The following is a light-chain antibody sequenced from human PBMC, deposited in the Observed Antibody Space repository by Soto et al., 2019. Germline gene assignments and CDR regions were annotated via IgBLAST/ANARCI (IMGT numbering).Light chain of an antibody. J-gene: IGLJ1*01. CDR3: AAWDDSLNAYV. CDR1: SSNIGNNA. Sequence: QAVVTQPPSVSDAPRQRVTISCSGSSSNIGNNAVNWYQQLPGQAPKIVIYYDDLLTSGVSDRFSGSKSGTSASLAISALQSDDEADYYCAAWDDSLNAYVFGPGTKLTVL. CDR2: YDD. V-gene: IGLV1-36*01.